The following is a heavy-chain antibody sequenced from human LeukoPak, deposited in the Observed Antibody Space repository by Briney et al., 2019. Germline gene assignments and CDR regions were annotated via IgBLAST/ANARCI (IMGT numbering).Heavy chain of an antibody. CDR2: ISGSGGSK. V-gene: IGHV3-23*01. Sequence: HPGGSLRLSCAASGFTFSSYAMSWVRQAPGKGLEWVSDISGSGGSKYYADSVKGRFTISRDNSKNTLYLQMNSLRAEDTAGYYCAKDAPVNIVVVPAANSWGQGTLVTVSS. CDR3: AKDAPVNIVVVPAANS. D-gene: IGHD2-2*01. J-gene: IGHJ4*02. CDR1: GFTFSSYA.